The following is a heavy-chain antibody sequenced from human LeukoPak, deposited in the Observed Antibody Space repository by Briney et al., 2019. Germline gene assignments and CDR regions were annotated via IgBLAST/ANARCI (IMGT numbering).Heavy chain of an antibody. CDR2: INHSGST. CDR3: ASSRLGYCSSTSCYLAPYYMDV. V-gene: IGHV4-34*01. CDR1: GGSFSGYY. D-gene: IGHD2-2*01. Sequence: PSETVSLTCAVYGGSFSGYYWSWIRQPPGKGLEWIGEINHSGSTNYNPSLKSRVTISVDTSKNQFSLKLSSVTAADTAVYYCASSRLGYCSSTSCYLAPYYMDVWGKGTTVTVSS. J-gene: IGHJ6*03.